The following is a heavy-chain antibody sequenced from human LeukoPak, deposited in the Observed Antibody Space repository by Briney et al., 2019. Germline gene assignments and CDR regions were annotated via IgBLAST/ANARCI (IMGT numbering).Heavy chain of an antibody. CDR3: ARGKNYYGSGSYWDYYYYYMDV. D-gene: IGHD3-10*01. CDR2: TYYRSKWYN. CDR1: GDSVSSNSAV. V-gene: IGHV6-1*01. J-gene: IGHJ6*03. Sequence: SQTLSLTCAISGDSVSSNSAVWNWIRQSPSRGLEWLGRTYYRSKWYNDYAVSVKSRITINPDTSKNQFSLQLNSVTPEDTAVYYCARGKNYYGSGSYWDYYYYYMDVWGKGTTVTVSS.